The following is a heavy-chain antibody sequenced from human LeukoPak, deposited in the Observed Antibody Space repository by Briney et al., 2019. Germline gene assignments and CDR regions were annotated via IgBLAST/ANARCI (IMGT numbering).Heavy chain of an antibody. CDR3: ARLVGASWFDS. D-gene: IGHD1-26*01. J-gene: IGHJ5*01. V-gene: IGHV6-1*01. Sequence: SQTLSLTCAISGDIVSTNSATWTWLRQSPSRGLEWLGRTYYRSKWNNDYAVSMKSRITINPDTSENQFSLQLNSVTPEDTAVYYCARLVGASWFDSWGQGTLVTVSS. CDR2: TYYRSKWNN. CDR1: GDIVSTNSAT.